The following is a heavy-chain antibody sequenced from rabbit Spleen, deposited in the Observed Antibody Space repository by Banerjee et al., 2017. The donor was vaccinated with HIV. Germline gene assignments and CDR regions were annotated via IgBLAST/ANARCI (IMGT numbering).Heavy chain of an antibody. Sequence: QSLEESGGGLVKPEGSLTLTCKASGFDLSSNYYMCWVRQAPGKGLEWIACIYAGSSGSTYYASWAKGRFTISKTSSTTVTLQMISLTVADTATYFCARGAISNNWAFDLWGPGTLVTVS. CDR1: GFDLSSNYY. CDR3: ARGAISNNWAFDL. J-gene: IGHJ2*01. D-gene: IGHD3-1*01. CDR2: IYAGSSGST. V-gene: IGHV1S40*01.